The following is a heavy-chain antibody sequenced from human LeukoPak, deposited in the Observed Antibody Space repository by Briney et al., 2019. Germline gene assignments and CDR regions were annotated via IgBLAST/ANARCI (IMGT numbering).Heavy chain of an antibody. J-gene: IGHJ6*02. D-gene: IGHD3-16*01. Sequence: GGSLRLSCAASGFTFSSYAMSWVRQAPGKGLEWVSAISGSGGSTYYADSVKGRFTISRDNSKNTLYLQMNSLRAEDTAVYYCVSDYPRGYYGMDVWGQGTTVTVSS. CDR1: GFTFSSYA. V-gene: IGHV3-23*01. CDR3: VSDYPRGYYGMDV. CDR2: ISGSGGST.